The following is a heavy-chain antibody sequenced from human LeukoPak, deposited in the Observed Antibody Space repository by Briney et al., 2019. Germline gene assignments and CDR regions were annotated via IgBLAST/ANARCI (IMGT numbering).Heavy chain of an antibody. D-gene: IGHD6-19*01. CDR3: AKDKVGYSSGWYRSQYFQH. J-gene: IGHJ1*01. Sequence: PGGSLRLSCAASGFTFSSYGMSWVRQAPGKGLEWVSVISGSGGSTYYADSVKGRFTISRDNSKNTLYLQMNSLRAEDTAVYHCAKDKVGYSSGWYRSQYFQHWGQGTLVTVSS. CDR1: GFTFSSYG. V-gene: IGHV3-23*01. CDR2: ISGSGGST.